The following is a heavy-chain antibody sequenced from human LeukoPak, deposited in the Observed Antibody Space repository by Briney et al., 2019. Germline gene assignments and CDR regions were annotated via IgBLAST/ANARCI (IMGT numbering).Heavy chain of an antibody. Sequence: SETLSLTCTVSGGSISSGDYYWSWIRQPPGKGLEWIGYIYYSGSTYYNPSLKSRVTISVDTSKNQFSLKLSSVTAADTAVYYCARDAIPTFSGYYYYYYMDVWGKGTTVTVSS. J-gene: IGHJ6*03. CDR1: GGSISSGDYY. V-gene: IGHV4-30-4*08. D-gene: IGHD2/OR15-2a*01. CDR3: ARDAIPTFSGYYYYYYMDV. CDR2: IYYSGST.